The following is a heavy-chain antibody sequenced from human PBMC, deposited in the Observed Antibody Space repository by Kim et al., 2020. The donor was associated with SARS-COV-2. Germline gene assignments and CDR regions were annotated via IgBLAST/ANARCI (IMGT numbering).Heavy chain of an antibody. J-gene: IGHJ4*02. Sequence: SETLSLTCTVSGGSISSCGYYWGWIRQPPGKGLEWIGSVYYTGATYYDPSLKSRVTISVDTSKNQFSLKLNSVTAADTAVYYCARHLRGTSIRFVGVYLFDYWGQGTLVTVSS. CDR2: VYYTGAT. CDR1: GGSISSCGYY. D-gene: IGHD2-15*01. V-gene: IGHV4-39*01. CDR3: ARHLRGTSIRFVGVYLFDY.